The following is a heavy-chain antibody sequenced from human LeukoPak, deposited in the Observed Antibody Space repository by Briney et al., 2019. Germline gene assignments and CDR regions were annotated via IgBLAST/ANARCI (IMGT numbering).Heavy chain of an antibody. D-gene: IGHD4-11*01. CDR3: ARTSPRATTLDY. CDR2: IYTSGTT. V-gene: IGHV4-4*07. Sequence: SETLSLTCAVSGGSISSYYWSWIRQPAGKGLEWIGRIYTSGTTNYNPSLKSRVTMSVDTSKNQFSLNLNSVTAADTAVYYCARTSPRATTLDYWGLGTLVSGSS. CDR1: GGSISSYY. J-gene: IGHJ4*02.